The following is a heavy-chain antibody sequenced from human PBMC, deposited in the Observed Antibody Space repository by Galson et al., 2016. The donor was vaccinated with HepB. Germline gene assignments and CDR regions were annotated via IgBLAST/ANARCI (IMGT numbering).Heavy chain of an antibody. V-gene: IGHV3-23*01. CDR3: AKDWADTAMANFNY. CDR1: RFTFSNYA. Sequence: SLRLSCAASRFTFSNYAMSWVRQAPGKGLEWVSAISGSGGRTYYADSVKGRFTISRDISRNTLYLQKNSLRAEDTAVYSCAKDWADTAMANFNYWGQGTQVTVSS. CDR2: ISGSGGRT. J-gene: IGHJ4*02. D-gene: IGHD5-18*01.